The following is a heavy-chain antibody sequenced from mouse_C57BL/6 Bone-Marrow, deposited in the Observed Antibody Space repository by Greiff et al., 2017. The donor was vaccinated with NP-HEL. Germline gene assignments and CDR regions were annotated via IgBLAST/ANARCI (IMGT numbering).Heavy chain of an antibody. CDR2: IDPSDSYT. Sequence: VQLQQPGAELVMPGASVKLSCKASGYTFTSYWMHWVKQRPGQGLEWIGEIDPSDSYTNYNQKFKGKSTLTVDKSSSTAYMQLSSLTSEDSAVYYCARDDYVWFAYWGQGTLVTVSA. CDR3: ARDDYVWFAY. J-gene: IGHJ3*01. CDR1: GYTFTSYW. D-gene: IGHD2-4*01. V-gene: IGHV1-69*01.